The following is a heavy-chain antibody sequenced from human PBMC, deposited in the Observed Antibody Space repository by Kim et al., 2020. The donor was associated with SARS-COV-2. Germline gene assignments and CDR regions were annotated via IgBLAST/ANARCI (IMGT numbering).Heavy chain of an antibody. J-gene: IGHJ5*02. CDR1: GGSISSSSYY. Sequence: SETLSLTCTVSGGSISSSSYYWGWIRQPAGKGLEWIGSIYYSGSTFDNPSLKSRVTISVDTSKNQFSLKLSSVTAADTAVYYCARVWLSIAVAATQNWFDPWGQGTLVTVSS. CDR3: ARVWLSIAVAATQNWFDP. V-gene: IGHV4-39*07. CDR2: IYYSGST. D-gene: IGHD6-19*01.